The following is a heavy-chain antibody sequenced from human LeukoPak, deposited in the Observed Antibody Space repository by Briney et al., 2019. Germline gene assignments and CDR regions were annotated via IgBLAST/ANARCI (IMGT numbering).Heavy chain of an antibody. CDR2: ISGSGGST. CDR1: GFTFNSYA. D-gene: IGHD4-11*01. V-gene: IGHV3-23*01. CDR3: AKGLQSLYYYYYYMDV. J-gene: IGHJ6*03. Sequence: GGSLRLSCAVSGFTFNSYAMMWVRQAPGKGPEWVSAISGSGGSTYYADSVKGRFTISRDNSKNTLYLQMNSLRAEDTAVYYCAKGLQSLYYYYYYMDVWGKGTTVTVSS.